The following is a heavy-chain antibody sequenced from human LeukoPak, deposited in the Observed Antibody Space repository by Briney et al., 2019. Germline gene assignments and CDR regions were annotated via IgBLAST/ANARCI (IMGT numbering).Heavy chain of an antibody. CDR1: GGSISSGSYY. CDR3: ARGDTMAYSSCDI. CDR2: IYTSGST. V-gene: IGHV4-61*02. Sequence: PSETLSLTCTVSGGSISSGSYYWSWIRQPAGKGLEWIGRIYTSGSTNYNPSLKSRVTISVDTSKNQFSLKLSSVTAADTAVYYCARGDTMAYSSCDIWGQGTMVTVSS. J-gene: IGHJ3*02. D-gene: IGHD2-21*01.